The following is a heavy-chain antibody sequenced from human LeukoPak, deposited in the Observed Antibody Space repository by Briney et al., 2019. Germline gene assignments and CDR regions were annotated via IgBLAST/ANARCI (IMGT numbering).Heavy chain of an antibody. J-gene: IGHJ6*02. D-gene: IGHD4-17*01. Sequence: ASVKVSCKASGYTFTSYYMHWVRQAPGQGLEWTGIINPSGGSTSYAQKFQGRVTMTRDTSTSTVYMELSSLRSEDTAVYYCARVGVTTDTGYYYGMDVWGQGTTVTVSS. V-gene: IGHV1-46*01. CDR1: GYTFTSYY. CDR2: INPSGGST. CDR3: ARVGVTTDTGYYYGMDV.